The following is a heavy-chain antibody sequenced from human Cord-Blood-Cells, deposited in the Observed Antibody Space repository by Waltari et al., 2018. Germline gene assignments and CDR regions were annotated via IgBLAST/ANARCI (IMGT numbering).Heavy chain of an antibody. V-gene: IGHV4-34*01. Sequence: QVQLQQWGAGPLKPSETLSLTCAVYGGSFSGYYWSWIRQPPGKGLEWIAEIKHSGSTNHSPSLSCRVIISVDTYKTQFSRTLSSVTAADTAVYYCARDRSVHDYGAYFDYSGQRTLVTVSS. CDR1: GGSFSGYY. D-gene: IGHD4-17*01. J-gene: IGHJ4*02. CDR3: ARDRSVHDYGAYFDY. CDR2: IKHSGST.